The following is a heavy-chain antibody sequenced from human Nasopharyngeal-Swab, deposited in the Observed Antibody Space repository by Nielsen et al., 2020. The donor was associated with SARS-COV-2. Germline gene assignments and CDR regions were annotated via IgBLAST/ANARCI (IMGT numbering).Heavy chain of an antibody. Sequence: WIRQHPGKGLEWVSVIYSGGSSTYYADSVKGRFTISRDNFKNTLYLQMNSLRAEDTAVYYCAKDGYYYDSSGYGMDVWGQGTTVTVSS. D-gene: IGHD3-22*01. CDR2: IYSGGSST. J-gene: IGHJ6*02. CDR3: AKDGYYYDSSGYGMDV. V-gene: IGHV3-23*03.